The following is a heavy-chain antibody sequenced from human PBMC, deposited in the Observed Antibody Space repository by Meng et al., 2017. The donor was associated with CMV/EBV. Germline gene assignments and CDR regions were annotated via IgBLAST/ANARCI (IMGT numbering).Heavy chain of an antibody. CDR2: IYYSGST. CDR3: ARDGSSSGYWFDP. CDR1: GGSISSYY. J-gene: IGHJ5*02. V-gene: IGHV4-59*01. D-gene: IGHD3-22*01. Sequence: SETLSLTCTVSGGSISSYYWSWIRQPPGKGLEWIGYIYYSGSTNYNPSLKSRVTISVNTSKNQFSLKLSSVTAADTAVYYCARDGSSSGYWFDPWGQGTLVTRLL.